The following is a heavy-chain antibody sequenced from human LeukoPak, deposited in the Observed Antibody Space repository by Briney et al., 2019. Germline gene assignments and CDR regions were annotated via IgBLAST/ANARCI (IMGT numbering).Heavy chain of an antibody. D-gene: IGHD2-8*01. J-gene: IGHJ6*02. CDR1: GGSISSYY. Sequence: SETLSLTCTVSGGSISSYYWSWIRQPPGKGLEWIGYIYYSGSTNYNPPLKSRVTISVDTSKNQFSLKLSSVTAADTAVYYCARAPNDYYGMDVWGQGTTVTVSS. CDR2: IYYSGST. CDR3: ARAPNDYYGMDV. V-gene: IGHV4-59*01.